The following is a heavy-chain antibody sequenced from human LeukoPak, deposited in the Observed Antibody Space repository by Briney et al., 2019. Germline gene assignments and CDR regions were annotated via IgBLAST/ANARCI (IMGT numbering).Heavy chain of an antibody. V-gene: IGHV3-33*01. CDR3: AAQFNVILTGYYNRPFDY. D-gene: IGHD3-9*01. CDR2: IWYDGSNK. CDR1: GFTFSSYG. Sequence: GRSLRLSCAASGFTFSSYGMHWVRQAPGKGLEWVAVIWYDGSNKYYADSVKGRFTISRDNSKNTLYLQMNSLRAEDTAVYYCAAQFNVILTGYYNRPFDYWGEGTLVTVSS. J-gene: IGHJ4*02.